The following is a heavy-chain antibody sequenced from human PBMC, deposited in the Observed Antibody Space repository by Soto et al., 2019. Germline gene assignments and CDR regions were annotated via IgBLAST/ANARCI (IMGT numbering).Heavy chain of an antibody. J-gene: IGHJ4*02. V-gene: IGHV1-69*12. CDR2: IIPIFGTA. Sequence: QVQLVQSGAEVKKPGSSVKVSCKASGGTFSSYAISWVRQAPGQGLEWMGGIIPIFGTANYAQKFQGRVTITADESTSTAYMELSSLRSEDTAVYYCARAQDSSGYYYVNYFDYWGQGTLVTVSS. D-gene: IGHD3-22*01. CDR3: ARAQDSSGYYYVNYFDY. CDR1: GGTFSSYA.